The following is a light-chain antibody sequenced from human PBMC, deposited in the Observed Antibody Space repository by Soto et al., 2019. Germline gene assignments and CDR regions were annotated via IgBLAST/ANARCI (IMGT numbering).Light chain of an antibody. CDR3: SSYTSTTTRV. CDR1: SSDVGGYNY. Sequence: QSALTQPASVSGSPGQSITISCTGTSSDVGGYNYVSWYQQHPGKGPKLMIYEVSNRPSGVSNRFSCSKSGNTATLTISGLQAEDEADYYCSSYTSTTTRVFGTGTKVTAL. V-gene: IGLV2-14*03. J-gene: IGLJ1*01. CDR2: EVS.